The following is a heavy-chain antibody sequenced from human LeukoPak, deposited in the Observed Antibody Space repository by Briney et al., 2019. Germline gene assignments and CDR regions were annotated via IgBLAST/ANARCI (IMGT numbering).Heavy chain of an antibody. J-gene: IGHJ5*02. V-gene: IGHV4-31*03. CDR1: GCSISSGGYY. D-gene: IGHD3-10*01. CDR2: IYYSGST. Sequence: KASQTLSLTCTVSGCSISSGGYYWSWIRQHPGKGLEWIGYIYYSGSTYYNPSLKSRVTISVDTSKNQFSLKLSSVTAADTAVYYCARVMVRGVIVQFDPWGQGTLVTVSS. CDR3: ARVMVRGVIVQFDP.